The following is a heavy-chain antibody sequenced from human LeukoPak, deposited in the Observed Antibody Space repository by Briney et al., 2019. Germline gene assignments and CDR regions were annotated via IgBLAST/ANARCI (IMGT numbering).Heavy chain of an antibody. CDR1: GFTFSRYW. D-gene: IGHD3-22*01. J-gene: IGHJ4*02. V-gene: IGHV3-74*01. Sequence: GGSLRLSCAASGFTFSRYWMHWVRQAPGKGLVWVSRINSDGSFTTYADSVEGRFTISRDDAKNTLYLQMNSLRADDTAVYYCARDPNYDSSGYPFDYWGQGTLVTVSS. CDR2: INSDGSFT. CDR3: ARDPNYDSSGYPFDY.